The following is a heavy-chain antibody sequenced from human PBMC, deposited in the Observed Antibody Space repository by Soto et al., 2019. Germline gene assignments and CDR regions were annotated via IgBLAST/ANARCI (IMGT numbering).Heavy chain of an antibody. D-gene: IGHD1-26*01. Sequence: PSETLSLTCTVSGFSISSGYYWSWVRQPPGKGLEWIGSMYQSGTTYYNPSLKSRVTISINTSKNQFSLKLTSVTAADTAVYYCARDWYRDGYKGGYFDYWGQGTLVTASS. J-gene: IGHJ4*02. CDR3: ARDWYRDGYKGGYFDY. CDR1: GFSISSGYY. V-gene: IGHV4-38-2*02. CDR2: MYQSGTT.